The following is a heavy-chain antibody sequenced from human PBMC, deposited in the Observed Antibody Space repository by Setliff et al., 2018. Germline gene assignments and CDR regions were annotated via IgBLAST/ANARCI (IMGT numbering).Heavy chain of an antibody. CDR3: ARDRYCSSASCYATQYNWFDP. J-gene: IGHJ5*02. CDR1: GFTFSNYA. D-gene: IGHD2-2*01. CDR2: ISSSGSTI. V-gene: IGHV3-48*01. Sequence: GGSLRLSCEASGFTFSNYAMGWVRQAPGKGLEWVSYISSSGSTIYYADSVKGRFTISRDNAKNSLYLQMNSLRAEDTAVYYCARDRYCSSASCYATQYNWFDPWGQGTLVTVS.